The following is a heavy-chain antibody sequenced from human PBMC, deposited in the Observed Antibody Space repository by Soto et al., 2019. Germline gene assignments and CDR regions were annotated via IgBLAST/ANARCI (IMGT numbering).Heavy chain of an antibody. CDR2: IYPGDSDA. CDR1: GYSFTSYW. CDR3: ARQPPYCYDDDAFDI. Sequence: GESLKISCKGSGYSFTSYWIGWVRQMPGKGLEWMGIIYPGDSDARYSPSFQGQVTISADKSISAAYLQWSSLKASDTAMYYCARQPPYCYDDDAFDIRGQGTMVTVSS. V-gene: IGHV5-51*01. J-gene: IGHJ3*02. D-gene: IGHD3-22*01.